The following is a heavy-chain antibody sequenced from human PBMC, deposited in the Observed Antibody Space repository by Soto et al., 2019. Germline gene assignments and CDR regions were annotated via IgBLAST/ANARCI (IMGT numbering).Heavy chain of an antibody. J-gene: IGHJ4*02. CDR3: VGGQYDFYY. D-gene: IGHD3-10*01. CDR2: ISYDGSDK. CDR1: GFPFTSYG. Sequence: QVQLVESGGGVVQPGRSLRLSCAASGFPFTSYGMHWVREGPDKGLEWVAIISYDGSDKYYADSVKGRFTISRDNSKNTLYLQMNSLRPEDTALYYCVGGQYDFYYRGQGTLVIVSS. V-gene: IGHV3-30*03.